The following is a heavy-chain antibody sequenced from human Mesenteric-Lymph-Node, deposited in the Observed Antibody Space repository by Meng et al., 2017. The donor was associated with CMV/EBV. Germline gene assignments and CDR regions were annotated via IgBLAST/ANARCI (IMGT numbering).Heavy chain of an antibody. CDR3: ARDGEYQLVHWFDY. CDR1: GLAFDNYA. Sequence: GGSLRLSCAVSGLAFDNYAMHWVRQAPGKGPEWVSHIGSSGAIYADSVKGRFTTTRDNAKNSLYMQMNSLRAEDTAVYYCARDGEYQLVHWFDYWGQGTLVTVSS. V-gene: IGHV3-69-1*01. J-gene: IGHJ4*02. CDR2: IGSSGAI. D-gene: IGHD2-2*01.